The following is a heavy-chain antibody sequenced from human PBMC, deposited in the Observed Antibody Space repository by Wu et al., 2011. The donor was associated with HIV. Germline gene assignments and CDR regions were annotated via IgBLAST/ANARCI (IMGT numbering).Heavy chain of an antibody. V-gene: IGHV1-2*02. J-gene: IGHJ3*01. CDR3: ARGTSRQGAFDF. CDR1: GYTFTAYY. D-gene: IGHD3/OR15-3a*01. CDR2: INPNSGDT. Sequence: QVQLGQSGAEVKKPGASVKVSCKASGYTFTAYYMHWVRQAPGQGLEWMGWINPNSGDTYYAQKFQGRVSMPRDTSISTAYMELRRLSSDDTAVYYCARGTSRQGAFDFWGQGTMVTVSS.